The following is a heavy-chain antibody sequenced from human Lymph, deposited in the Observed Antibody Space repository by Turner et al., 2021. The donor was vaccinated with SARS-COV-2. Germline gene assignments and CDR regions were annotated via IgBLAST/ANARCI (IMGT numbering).Heavy chain of an antibody. CDR2: FYKIGSI. Sequence: QVQLPESGPGLVRPSETLSLTCTVSGGSISSTSWSWIRQSPGRGLEWIGYFYKIGSIDYNPTLRSRVTISVDTSKNQLSLNLISVTAADTAVYYCARHQGSTSGYDHGMNVWGQGTAVIVSS. CDR3: ARHQGSTSGYDHGMNV. CDR1: GGSISSTS. J-gene: IGHJ6*02. V-gene: IGHV4-59*08. D-gene: IGHD1-1*01.